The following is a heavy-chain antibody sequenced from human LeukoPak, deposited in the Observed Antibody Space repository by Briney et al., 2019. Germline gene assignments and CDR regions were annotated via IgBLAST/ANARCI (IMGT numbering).Heavy chain of an antibody. D-gene: IGHD1-26*01. CDR1: GFSFSSYN. J-gene: IGHJ6*03. CDR3: ARDPYSGTYGDTYYYYMDV. Sequence: GGSLRLSCAASGFSFSSYNMNWVRQTPGKGLEWVSSITSSSTYTFYADSVKGRFTISRDDARNSLYLQMNSLRAEDTAVYYCARDPYSGTYGDTYYYYMDVWGKGTTVTISS. CDR2: ITSSSTYT. V-gene: IGHV3-21*01.